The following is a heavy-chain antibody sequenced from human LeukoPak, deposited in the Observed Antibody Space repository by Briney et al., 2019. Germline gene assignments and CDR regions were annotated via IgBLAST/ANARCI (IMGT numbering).Heavy chain of an antibody. Sequence: VASVKVSCKAFGYSFTRNGISWVRQAPGQGLEWTGWISTNSGNTNYAQNLQGRVTMTTDTSASTAYMELRSLSSDDTAVYYCARDVMYAFDSWGQGTLVTVSS. V-gene: IGHV1-18*04. CDR3: ARDVMYAFDS. D-gene: IGHD2-8*01. J-gene: IGHJ5*01. CDR2: ISTNSGNT. CDR1: GYSFTRNG.